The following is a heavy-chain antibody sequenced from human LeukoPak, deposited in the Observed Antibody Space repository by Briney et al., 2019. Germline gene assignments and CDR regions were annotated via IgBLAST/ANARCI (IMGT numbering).Heavy chain of an antibody. CDR3: ARWGHISSWFSYYYYMDV. J-gene: IGHJ6*03. CDR1: GGSFSGYS. CDR2: INHSGST. D-gene: IGHD6-13*01. Sequence: SETLSLTYAVSGGSFSGYSWSWIRQPPGKGLEWIGEINHSGSTHYNPSLKSRVTISVDTSKNQFSLKLSSVTAADTAVYYCARWGHISSWFSYYYYMDVWGKGTTVTISS. V-gene: IGHV4-34*01.